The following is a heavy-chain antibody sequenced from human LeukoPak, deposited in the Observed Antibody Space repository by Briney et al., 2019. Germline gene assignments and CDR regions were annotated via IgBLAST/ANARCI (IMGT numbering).Heavy chain of an antibody. CDR2: ISSSSSYI. V-gene: IGHV3-21*01. D-gene: IGHD5-18*01. J-gene: IGHJ4*02. CDR1: GFTFSSYS. CDR3: AREGRRGYSYGNLDY. Sequence: GGSLRLSCAASGFTFSSYSMNWVRQAPGKGLEWVSSISSSSSYIYYADSVKGRFTISRDNAKNSLYLQMNSLRAEDTAVYYCAREGRRGYSYGNLDYWGQGTLVTVSS.